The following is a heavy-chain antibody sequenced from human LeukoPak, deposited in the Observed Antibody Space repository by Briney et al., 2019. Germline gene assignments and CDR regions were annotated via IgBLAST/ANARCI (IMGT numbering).Heavy chain of an antibody. CDR3: ASGRGRFDP. CDR2: IKQDGSEK. CDR1: GFTLSSYW. V-gene: IGHV3-7*01. Sequence: GGSLRRYCAASGFTLSSYWMSWVRQAPGKGLEWVANIKQDGSEKYYVDSVKGRFTISRDNAKNSLYLQMNSLRAEDTAVYYCASGRGRFDPWGQGTLVTVSS. D-gene: IGHD3-16*01. J-gene: IGHJ5*02.